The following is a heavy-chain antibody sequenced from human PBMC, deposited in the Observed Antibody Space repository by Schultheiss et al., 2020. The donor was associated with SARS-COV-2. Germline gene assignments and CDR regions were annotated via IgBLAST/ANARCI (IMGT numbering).Heavy chain of an antibody. D-gene: IGHD3-16*02. CDR3: ARAAKQSMITFGGVIAYAFDI. CDR2: MYYSGST. Sequence: SETLSLTCTVSDDSIRSYYWSWIRQSPGKGLEWIGNMYYSGSTTYNPSLKSRVTISVDTSKNQFSLKLSSVTAADTAVYYCARAAKQSMITFGGVIAYAFDIWGQGTMVTVSS. J-gene: IGHJ3*02. CDR1: DDSIRSYY. V-gene: IGHV4-59*01.